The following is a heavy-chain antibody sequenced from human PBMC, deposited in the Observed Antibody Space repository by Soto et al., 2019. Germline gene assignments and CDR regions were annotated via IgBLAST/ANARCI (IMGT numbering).Heavy chain of an antibody. CDR2: ISPYNGDT. J-gene: IGHJ6*03. Sequence: QVQLVQSGPEVKKPGASVKVSCKASGYTFTTYGISWVRQAPGQGLEWMGWISPYNGDTHYAEKFQGRLTMTTDTSATSVYMELRALSSDDRAVYFCARALAMAQYYYYMDVWGKGTTVTVSS. V-gene: IGHV1-18*01. CDR1: GYTFTTYG. CDR3: ARALAMAQYYYYMDV.